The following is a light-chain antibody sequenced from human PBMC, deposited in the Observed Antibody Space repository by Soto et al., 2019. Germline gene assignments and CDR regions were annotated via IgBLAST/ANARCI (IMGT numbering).Light chain of an antibody. V-gene: IGLV2-14*01. CDR1: SSDVGSYNY. CDR3: SAYSTRTTPYV. Sequence: QSALTQPASVSGSPGQSITISCTGTSSDVGSYNYVSWYQLHPGKAPKLMIYEVSNRPSGVSYRFSGSKYGDTASLTNSGLQGWGQADYYFSAYSTRTTPYVFRTGTK. J-gene: IGLJ1*01. CDR2: EVS.